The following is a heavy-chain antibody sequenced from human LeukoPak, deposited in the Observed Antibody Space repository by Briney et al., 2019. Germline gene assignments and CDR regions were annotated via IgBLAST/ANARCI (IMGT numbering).Heavy chain of an antibody. J-gene: IGHJ4*02. CDR2: ISYDGSNK. D-gene: IGHD3-3*01. V-gene: IGHV3-30*03. Sequence: PGRSLRLSCAASGFTFSSYGMHWVRQAPGKGLEWVAVISYDGSNKYYADSVKGRFTISRDNSKFMVYLQMNSLRAEDTAMYYCGRTYFDFWSSYYPVDDWGQGTLVAVSS. CDR1: GFTFSSYG. CDR3: GRTYFDFWSSYYPVDD.